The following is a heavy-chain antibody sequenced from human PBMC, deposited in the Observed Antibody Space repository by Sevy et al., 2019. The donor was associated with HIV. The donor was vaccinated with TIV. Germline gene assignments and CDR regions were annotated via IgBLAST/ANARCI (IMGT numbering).Heavy chain of an antibody. J-gene: IGHJ4*01. CDR3: ATSRSGYFDGSGYYIY. V-gene: IGHV5-51*01. CDR2: IYPDDSDT. Sequence: GESLKISCQGSGYSFTSHWIAWVRQMPGKGLDWMGIIYPDDSDTRYSPSFQGQVTFSADKSIFTAYLQWSSLKASDTAIYYCATSRSGYFDGSGYYIYWGQGTQVTVSS. D-gene: IGHD3-22*01. CDR1: GYSFTSHW.